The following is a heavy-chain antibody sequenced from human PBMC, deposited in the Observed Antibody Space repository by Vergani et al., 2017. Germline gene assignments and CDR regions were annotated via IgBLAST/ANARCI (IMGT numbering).Heavy chain of an antibody. Sequence: QITLKESGPTLVKPTQTLTLTCTFSGFSLSTSGVGVGWIRQPPGKALEWLALIYWEDDKRYSPTMKSRPTITKDTSKSQVVLTMTNMDPVDTVTCYCGRITYSNYYYYYMDVWGKGTTVTVSS. CDR1: GFSLSTSGVG. CDR2: IYWEDDK. D-gene: IGHD2-15*01. V-gene: IGHV2-5*02. CDR3: GRITYSNYYYYYMDV. J-gene: IGHJ6*03.